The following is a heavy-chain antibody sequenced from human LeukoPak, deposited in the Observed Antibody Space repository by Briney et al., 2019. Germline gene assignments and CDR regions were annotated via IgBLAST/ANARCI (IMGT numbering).Heavy chain of an antibody. CDR1: GGSISSSGYY. Sequence: SETLSLTCTVSGGSISSSGYYWGWIRQPPGKGLEWIGSIYYSGSTYYNPSLKSRVTISVDTSKNQFSLKLSSVTAADTAVYYCARDRRVRGVIGYYYYYMDVWGKGTTVTVSS. CDR2: IYYSGST. J-gene: IGHJ6*03. D-gene: IGHD3-10*01. V-gene: IGHV4-39*07. CDR3: ARDRRVRGVIGYYYYYMDV.